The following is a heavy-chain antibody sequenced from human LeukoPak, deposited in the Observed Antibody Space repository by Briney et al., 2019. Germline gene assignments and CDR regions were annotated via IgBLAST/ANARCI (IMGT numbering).Heavy chain of an antibody. CDR3: ARGPDWYEF. CDR1: GFTFTNHG. Sequence: GRSLRLSCAASGFTFTNHGFYWVRQAPGKGLEWVSSISGSSTYIYYADSLRGRFTISRDNAKNSLYLQMNSLRDEDTAVYYCARGPDWYEFWGQGTLVTVSS. J-gene: IGHJ5*01. CDR2: ISGSSTYI. V-gene: IGHV3-21*03.